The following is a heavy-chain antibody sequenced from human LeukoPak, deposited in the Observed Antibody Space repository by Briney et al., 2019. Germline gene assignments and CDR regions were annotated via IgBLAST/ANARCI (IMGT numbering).Heavy chain of an antibody. J-gene: IGHJ4*02. Sequence: ASAKVSCKAPGGTFSSYAISWVRQAPGQGLEWMGRIIPILGIANYAQKFQGRVTITADKSTSTAYMELSSLRSEDTAVYYCARVPSSYCSGGSCSGYWGQGTLVTVSS. CDR1: GGTFSSYA. CDR2: IIPILGIA. V-gene: IGHV1-69*04. CDR3: ARVPSSYCSGGSCSGY. D-gene: IGHD2-15*01.